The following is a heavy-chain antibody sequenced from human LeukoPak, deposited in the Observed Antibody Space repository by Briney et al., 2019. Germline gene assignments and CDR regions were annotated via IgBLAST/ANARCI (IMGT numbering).Heavy chain of an antibody. Sequence: ASVKVSCKASGYTFISYYIHWVRQAPGQGLEWVGVINPRASRTTYAQRFQGRVTMTRDMSASTVYMELSSLKSDDSPVYYCARDKYSGSYWEFRFDPWGQGTLVTVSS. CDR1: GYTFISYY. V-gene: IGHV1-46*01. CDR3: ARDKYSGSYWEFRFDP. CDR2: INPRASRT. D-gene: IGHD1-26*01. J-gene: IGHJ5*02.